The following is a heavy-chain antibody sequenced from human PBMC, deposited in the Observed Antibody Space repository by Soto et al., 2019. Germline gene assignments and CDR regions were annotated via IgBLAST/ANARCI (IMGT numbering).Heavy chain of an antibody. Sequence: GGSLRLSCAASGFTFSDYNMIWVRQAPGKGLEWVSAISGSGGSTYYADSVKGRFTISRDNSKNTLYLQMNSLRAEDTAVYYCAKESSPHYDILTGYDFDYWGQGTLVTVSS. CDR2: ISGSGGST. D-gene: IGHD3-9*01. J-gene: IGHJ4*02. V-gene: IGHV3-23*01. CDR3: AKESSPHYDILTGYDFDY. CDR1: GFTFSDYN.